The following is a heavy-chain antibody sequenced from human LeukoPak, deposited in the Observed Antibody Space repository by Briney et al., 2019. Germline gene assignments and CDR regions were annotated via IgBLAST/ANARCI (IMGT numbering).Heavy chain of an antibody. CDR3: ARESQDIVVVVAAGGDNWFDP. V-gene: IGHV4-39*01. J-gene: IGHJ5*02. D-gene: IGHD2-15*01. CDR2: IYYSGST. Sequence: SETLSLTCTVPGGSISSSSYYWGWIRQPPGKGLQWIGSIYYSGSTYYNPSLKSRVTISVDTSKNQFSLKLSSVTAADTAVYYCARESQDIVVVVAAGGDNWFDPWGQGTLVTVSS. CDR1: GGSISSSSYY.